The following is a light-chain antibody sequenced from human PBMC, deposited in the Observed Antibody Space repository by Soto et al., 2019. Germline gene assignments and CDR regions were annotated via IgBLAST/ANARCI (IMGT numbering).Light chain of an antibody. J-gene: IGKJ3*01. CDR2: GAS. CDR3: QQYSSSPPEFT. Sequence: EIVWTQSPGTLSLSPGARATLSGRASQSISSNYLAGYQQRPGQAPRLLIFGASYRATGIPDGFSGSGSGTDFPVTISRLEPEDFAVYYCQQYSSSPPEFTCGPGTRVGSK. V-gene: IGKV3-20*01. CDR1: QSISSNY.